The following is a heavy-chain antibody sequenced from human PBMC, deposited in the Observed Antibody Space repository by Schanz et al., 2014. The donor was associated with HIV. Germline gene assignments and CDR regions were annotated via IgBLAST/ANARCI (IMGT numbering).Heavy chain of an antibody. CDR2: ISYDGTKK. CDR1: GFNFNSYG. CDR3: AKDGNLYDSRYRGKGNYYHYYGMDV. D-gene: IGHD3-22*01. Sequence: VQLVESGGGLVKPGGSLRLSCAASGFNFNSYGMHWVRQAPGKGLEWVAVISYDGTKKHYADSVKGRFTISRDNSKNSLSLLIKSLRAEDAAVYYCAKDGNLYDSRYRGKGNYYHYYGMDVWGQGTTVTVS. J-gene: IGHJ6*02. V-gene: IGHV3-30*18.